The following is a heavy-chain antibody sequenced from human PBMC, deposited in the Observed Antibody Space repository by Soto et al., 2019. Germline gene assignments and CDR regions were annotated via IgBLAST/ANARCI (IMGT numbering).Heavy chain of an antibody. CDR2: ISAYNGNT. V-gene: IGHV1-18*01. Sequence: GASVKVSCKASGYTFTSYGISWVRQAPGQGLEWMGWISAYNGNTNYAQKLQGRVTMTTDTSTSTAYMELRSLRSDDTAVYYCARDFDYYGSGSYYRTPYYYYGMDVWGQGTTVTVSS. CDR3: ARDFDYYGSGSYYRTPYYYYGMDV. D-gene: IGHD3-10*01. J-gene: IGHJ6*02. CDR1: GYTFTSYG.